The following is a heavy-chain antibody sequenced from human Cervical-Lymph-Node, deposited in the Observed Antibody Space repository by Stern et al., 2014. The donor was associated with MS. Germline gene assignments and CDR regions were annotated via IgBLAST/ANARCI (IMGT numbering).Heavy chain of an antibody. CDR3: ARGEGYIDTMDY. CDR1: GFTFSDYY. V-gene: IGHV3-11*01. CDR2: ISPRGNTV. D-gene: IGHD3-10*01. J-gene: IGHJ4*02. Sequence: VQLVESGGGLVKPGGSLRLSCAASGFTFSDYYMTWIRQAPGKGLEWVSYISPRGNTVFYADSVKGPFTVSRDNGKNSLYLQMNSLTAEDTAVYYCARGEGYIDTMDYWGQGTLVTVSS.